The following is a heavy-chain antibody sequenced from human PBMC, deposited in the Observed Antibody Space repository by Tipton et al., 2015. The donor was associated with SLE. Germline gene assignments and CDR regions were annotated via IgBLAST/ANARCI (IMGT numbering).Heavy chain of an antibody. J-gene: IGHJ3*02. V-gene: IGHV4-34*01. CDR1: GGSFSGYY. D-gene: IGHD5-24*01. CDR2: INHSGST. CDR3: ARKRNGMGI. Sequence: TLSLTCAVYGGSFSGYYWSWIRQPPGKGLEWIGEINHSGSTNYNPSLKSRVTISVDTSKNQFSLKLSSVTAADTAVYYCARKRNGMGIWGQGTTVTVSS.